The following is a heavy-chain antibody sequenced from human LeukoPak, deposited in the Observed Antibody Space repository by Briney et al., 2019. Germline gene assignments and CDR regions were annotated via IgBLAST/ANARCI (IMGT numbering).Heavy chain of an antibody. V-gene: IGHV3-48*03. CDR2: ISGSGSTI. CDR1: GFTFSSYE. CDR3: AKDIDGYNYGWYFDL. J-gene: IGHJ2*01. D-gene: IGHD5-24*01. Sequence: GGSLRLSCAASGFTFSSYEMNWVRQAPGKGLEWVSYISGSGSTIHYADSVKGRFTISRDNARNSLSLQLNTLRAEDRAVYYCAKDIDGYNYGWYFDLWGRGTLVTVSS.